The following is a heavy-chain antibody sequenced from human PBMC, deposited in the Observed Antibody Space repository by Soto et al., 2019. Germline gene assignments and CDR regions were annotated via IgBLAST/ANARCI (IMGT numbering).Heavy chain of an antibody. CDR1: GFPFSSYA. D-gene: IGHD5-12*01. CDR2: ISVNGGST. J-gene: IGHJ4*02. CDR3: AKGSRDGYNYDY. Sequence: GGFLRLSCAASGFPFSSYAMNWVRQAPGKGLEWVSVISVNGGSTYYADSVKGRFTISRDNSKNTLYLQMNSLRAEDTAVYYCAKGSRDGYNYDYWGQGTLVTVSS. V-gene: IGHV3-23*01.